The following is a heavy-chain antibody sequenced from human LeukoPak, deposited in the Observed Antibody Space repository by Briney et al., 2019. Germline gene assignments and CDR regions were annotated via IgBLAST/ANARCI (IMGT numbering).Heavy chain of an antibody. CDR1: GFTFDDYG. CDR3: AKETYSSGRTNDY. J-gene: IGHJ4*02. V-gene: IGHV3-20*04. Sequence: GGSLRLSCAASGFTFDDYGMSWVRQAPGKGLEWVSGINWNGGSTAYADSVKGRFTISRDNAKNSLYLQLNSLRAEDTAVYYCAKETYSSGRTNDYWGQGTLVTVSS. CDR2: INWNGGST. D-gene: IGHD6-19*01.